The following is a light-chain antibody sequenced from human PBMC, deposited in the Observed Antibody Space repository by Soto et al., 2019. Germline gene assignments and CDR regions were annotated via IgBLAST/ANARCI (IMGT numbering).Light chain of an antibody. J-gene: IGLJ2*01. CDR2: DVS. CDR3: SSYTSSSNGV. Sequence: QSALTQPASVSGSPGQSITISCTGTSSDVGGYNYVSWYQQHPGKAPKLMIYDVSNRPSGVSNRFSGSKSGNTASLTISGLQAEDEADYYCSSYTSSSNGVFDGGTKLTVL. V-gene: IGLV2-14*01. CDR1: SSDVGGYNY.